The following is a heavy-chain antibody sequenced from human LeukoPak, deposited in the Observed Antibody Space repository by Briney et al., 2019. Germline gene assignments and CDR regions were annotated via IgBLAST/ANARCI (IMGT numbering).Heavy chain of an antibody. CDR2: IIPIFGTA. CDR3: ARGWLAETTVVTPYNY. Sequence: SVTVSCKASGGTFSSYAISWVRQAPGQGLEWMGGIIPIFGTANYAQKFQGRVTITADESTSTAYMELSSLRSEDTAVYYCARGWLAETTVVTPYNYWGQGTLVTVSS. D-gene: IGHD2-21*02. CDR1: GGTFSSYA. J-gene: IGHJ4*02. V-gene: IGHV1-69*01.